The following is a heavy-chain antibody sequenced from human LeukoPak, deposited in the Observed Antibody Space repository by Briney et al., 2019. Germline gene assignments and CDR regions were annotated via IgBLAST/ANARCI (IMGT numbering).Heavy chain of an antibody. CDR2: IYYSGST. D-gene: IGHD5-24*01. Sequence: SETLSLTCTVSGGSISSSTYFWGWIRQPPGKGLEWIGTIYYSGSTYYNPSLKSRVSISVDSSKNQFSLRLSSVTAADTAVYYCARESLTWLQSRTSWFDPWGQGTLVTVSS. J-gene: IGHJ5*02. CDR1: GGSISSSTYF. V-gene: IGHV4-39*07. CDR3: ARESLTWLQSRTSWFDP.